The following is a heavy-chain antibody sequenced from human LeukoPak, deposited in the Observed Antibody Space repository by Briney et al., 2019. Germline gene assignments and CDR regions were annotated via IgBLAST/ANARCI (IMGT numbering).Heavy chain of an antibody. CDR2: IYYSGST. Sequence: SETLSLTCTVSGCSISSSSYYWGWIRQPPGKGLEWIGSIYYSGSTYYNPSLKSRVTISVDTSKNQFSLKLSSVTAADTAVYYCARVDFDWLFEDYWGQGTLVTVSS. J-gene: IGHJ4*02. D-gene: IGHD3-9*01. CDR1: GCSISSSSYY. V-gene: IGHV4-39*07. CDR3: ARVDFDWLFEDY.